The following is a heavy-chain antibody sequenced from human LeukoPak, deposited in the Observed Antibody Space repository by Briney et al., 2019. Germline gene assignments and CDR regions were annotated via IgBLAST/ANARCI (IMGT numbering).Heavy chain of an antibody. J-gene: IGHJ4*02. CDR1: GGSFSGYY. CDR3: ASTSLNSGSYYAFDY. D-gene: IGHD1-26*01. V-gene: IGHV4-34*01. CDR2: INRSGST. Sequence: SETLSLTCAVYGGSFSGYYWSWIRQPPGKGLEWIGEINRSGSTNYNPSLKSRVTISVDTSKNQFSLKLSSVTAADTAVYYCASTSLNSGSYYAFDYWGQGTLVTVSS.